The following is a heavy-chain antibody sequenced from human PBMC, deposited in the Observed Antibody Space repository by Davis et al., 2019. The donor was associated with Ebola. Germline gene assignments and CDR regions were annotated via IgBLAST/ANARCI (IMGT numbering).Heavy chain of an antibody. J-gene: IGHJ6*02. CDR1: GFTFSSYW. CDR3: AREIGYATKGYYYYGMDV. D-gene: IGHD2-8*01. V-gene: IGHV3-7*03. CDR2: IKQDGSEK. Sequence: PGGSLRLSCAASGFTFSSYWMSWVRQAPGKGLEWVANIKQDGSEKYYVDSVKGRFTISRDNAKNSLYLQMNSLRAEDTAVYYCAREIGYATKGYYYYGMDVWGQGTTVTVSS.